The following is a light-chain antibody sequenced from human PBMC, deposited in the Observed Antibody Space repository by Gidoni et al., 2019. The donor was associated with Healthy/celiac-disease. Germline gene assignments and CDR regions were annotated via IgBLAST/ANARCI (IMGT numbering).Light chain of an antibody. V-gene: IGKV1-39*01. CDR1: QSISSY. CDR3: QQSYSTPRT. Sequence: DIQMIPSPSSLSASVGDRVTITYRSSQSISSYLNWYQQKPGKAPKLLIYASSSLQSGVPSRFSGSGPGIDFTRTISCLQPLVFATYYCQQSYSTPRTFGQWTKLEIK. CDR2: ASS. J-gene: IGKJ2*02.